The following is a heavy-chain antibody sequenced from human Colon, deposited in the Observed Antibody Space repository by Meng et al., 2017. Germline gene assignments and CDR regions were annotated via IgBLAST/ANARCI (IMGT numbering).Heavy chain of an antibody. CDR1: GGFLNSDDFY. J-gene: IGHJ4*02. CDR3: AREWRHYYGAGSFDH. D-gene: IGHD3-10*01. Sequence: QVQLQESGPGLVKPSQTASLTCTVPGGFLNSDDFYWSWIRQSPGGGLEWIGLLSYGGSTFYNPSLRSRVAISVDTSKSQFSLYLRSVTAADTAVYYCAREWRHYYGAGSFDHWGQGALVTVSS. V-gene: IGHV4-30-4*01. CDR2: LSYGGST.